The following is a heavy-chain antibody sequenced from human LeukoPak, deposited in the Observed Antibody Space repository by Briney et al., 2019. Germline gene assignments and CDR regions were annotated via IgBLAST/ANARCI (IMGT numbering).Heavy chain of an antibody. V-gene: IGHV1-18*04. CDR1: GYTFTSYG. J-gene: IGHJ4*02. CDR3: ARLGHILTGYYGYYFDY. CDR2: ISAYNGNT. Sequence: ASVKVSCKASGYTFTSYGISWVRQAPGQGLEWMGWISAYNGNTNYAQKLQGRVTMTTGTSTSTAYMELRSLRSDDTAVYYCARLGHILTGYYGYYFDYWGQGTLVTVSS. D-gene: IGHD3-9*01.